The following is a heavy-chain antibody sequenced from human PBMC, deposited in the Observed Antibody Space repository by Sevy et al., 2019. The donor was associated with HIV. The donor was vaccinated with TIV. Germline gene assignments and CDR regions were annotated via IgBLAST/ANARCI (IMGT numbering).Heavy chain of an antibody. J-gene: IGHJ4*01. Sequence: GGSLRLSCTASGFTFSSYDMNWVRQAPGKGLEWVSKISSSGSSIYYADSVKGRFTISRDNSKNTVYLQMNSLRAEDTALYYCAKDVPDQSWYDDFWSGSPCFDYWGRGTPVTVSS. CDR2: ISSSGSSI. CDR1: GFTFSSYD. V-gene: IGHV3-48*03. CDR3: AKDVPDQSWYDDFWSGSPCFDY. D-gene: IGHD3-3*01.